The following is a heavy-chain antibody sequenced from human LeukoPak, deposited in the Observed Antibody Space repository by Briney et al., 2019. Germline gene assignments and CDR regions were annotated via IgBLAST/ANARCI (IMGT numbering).Heavy chain of an antibody. Sequence: KASETLSLTCAVYGGPFSGYFWSWIRQPPGKGLEWIGELNHRGNTNYNPSLKSRVSISVDTSKNQLSLRLTSVTAADTAVYYCARDLDGSGYPFRYWGQGSLVSVSS. V-gene: IGHV4-34*01. CDR1: GGPFSGYF. CDR2: LNHRGNT. D-gene: IGHD3-10*01. CDR3: ARDLDGSGYPFRY. J-gene: IGHJ4*02.